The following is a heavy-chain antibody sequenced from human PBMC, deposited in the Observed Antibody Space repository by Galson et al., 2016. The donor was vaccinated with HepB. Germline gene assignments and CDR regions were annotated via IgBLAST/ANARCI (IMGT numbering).Heavy chain of an antibody. CDR2: IRSKAYGGTT. D-gene: IGHD5-24*01. V-gene: IGHV3-49*03. CDR1: GFNFGDYA. J-gene: IGHJ4*02. Sequence: SLRLSCAASGFNFGDYAMSWFRQAPGKGLEWVGFIRSKAYGGTTEYAASVKGRFTISRDDSKSIAYLQMNSLKTEDTAVYYCTRGGVATTRRGFDYWGQGTLVTVSS. CDR3: TRGGVATTRRGFDY.